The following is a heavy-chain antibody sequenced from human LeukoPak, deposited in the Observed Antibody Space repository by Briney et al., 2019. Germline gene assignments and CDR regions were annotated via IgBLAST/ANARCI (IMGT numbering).Heavy chain of an antibody. CDR2: IIPIFGTA. V-gene: IGHV1-69*13. CDR3: ARGPPNYDFWSGYFHDAFDI. D-gene: IGHD3-3*01. J-gene: IGHJ3*02. CDR1: GGTFSSYA. Sequence: SVKVSCKASGGTFSSYAISWVRQAPGQGLEWMGGIIPIFGTANYAQKFQGRVTITADESTSTAYMEVSGLTSDDTAVYYCARGPPNYDFWSGYFHDAFDIWGQGTMVTVSS.